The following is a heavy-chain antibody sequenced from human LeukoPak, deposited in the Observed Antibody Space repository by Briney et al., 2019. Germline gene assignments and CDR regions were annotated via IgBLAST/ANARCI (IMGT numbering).Heavy chain of an antibody. Sequence: GGSLRLSCAASGFTFSSYAVSWVRQAPGKGLEWGSAISGSGGGTYYADSVKGRFTISRDNSKNTVYLQMNSLSTEDTAVYYCAKTTTGYSSGRYPGWPVDYWGQGTLVTVSS. V-gene: IGHV3-23*01. CDR1: GFTFSSYA. CDR2: ISGSGGGT. CDR3: AKTTTGYSSGRYPGWPVDY. J-gene: IGHJ4*02. D-gene: IGHD6-19*01.